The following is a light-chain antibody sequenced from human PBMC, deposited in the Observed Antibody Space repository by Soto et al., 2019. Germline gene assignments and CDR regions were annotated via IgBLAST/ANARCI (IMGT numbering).Light chain of an antibody. CDR1: QSVSSSY. CDR2: GAS. CDR3: QDYSDWPTWT. Sequence: EIVMTQSPATLSLSPGERATLSCRASQSVSSSYLAWYQQKPGQAPRLLIYGASTRAAGIPARFSGSGSGTEFTLIISSLQSEDFAVYYCQDYSDWPTWTFGQGTKVDI. J-gene: IGKJ1*01. V-gene: IGKV3-15*01.